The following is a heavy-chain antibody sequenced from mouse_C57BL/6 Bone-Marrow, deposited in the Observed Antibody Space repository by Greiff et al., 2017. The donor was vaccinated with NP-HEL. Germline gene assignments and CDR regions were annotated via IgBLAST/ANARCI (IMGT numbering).Heavy chain of an antibody. Sequence: VKLMESGAELVRPGTSVKVSCKASGYAFTNYLIEWVKQRPGQGLEWIGVINPGSGGTNYNEKFKGKATLTADKSSSTAYMQLSSLTSEDSAVYFCARPYYGLDYWGQGTTLTVSS. J-gene: IGHJ2*01. CDR2: INPGSGGT. CDR1: GYAFTNYL. CDR3: ARPYYGLDY. V-gene: IGHV1-54*01. D-gene: IGHD2-10*01.